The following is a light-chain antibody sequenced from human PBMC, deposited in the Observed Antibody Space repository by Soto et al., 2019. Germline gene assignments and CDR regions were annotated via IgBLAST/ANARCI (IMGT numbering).Light chain of an antibody. V-gene: IGLV1-44*01. Sequence: QSALTQPPSASGTPGQRVSISCSGTSSNIGSKTVNWYQQLPGTAPKLVIYSNSQRPSGVPDRFSGSKSGTSASLAISGLQSEDEADYYCAAWDDSLNEEVFGGGTKVTVL. CDR3: AAWDDSLNEEV. CDR2: SNS. CDR1: SSNIGSKT. J-gene: IGLJ2*01.